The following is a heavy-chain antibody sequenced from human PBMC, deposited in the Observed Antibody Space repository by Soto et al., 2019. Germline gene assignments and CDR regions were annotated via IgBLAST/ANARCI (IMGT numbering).Heavy chain of an antibody. V-gene: IGHV3-30*01. CDR3: FFFFQAEDGIRDTVPVSAFLLNRSSDL. Sequence: KRLECVAVISYDGSNKYYADSVKGRFTISRDNSKNTQYLQMNSLRAEDTAVYYCFFFFQAEDGIRDTVPVSAFLLNRSSDL. D-gene: IGHD2-15*01. J-gene: IGHJ2*01. CDR2: ISYDGSNK.